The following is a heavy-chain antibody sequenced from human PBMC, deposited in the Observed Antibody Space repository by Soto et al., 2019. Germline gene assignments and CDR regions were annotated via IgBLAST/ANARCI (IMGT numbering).Heavy chain of an antibody. D-gene: IGHD2-2*01. Sequence: GGSLRLSCAASGFTFSSYSMNWVRQAPGKGLEWVSSISSSSSYIYYADSVKGRFTISRDNAKNSLYLQMNSLRAEDTAVYYCARDLPFCSSTSCQSSDFDYWGQGTLVTVSS. CDR3: ARDLPFCSSTSCQSSDFDY. CDR2: ISSSSSYI. J-gene: IGHJ4*02. CDR1: GFTFSSYS. V-gene: IGHV3-21*01.